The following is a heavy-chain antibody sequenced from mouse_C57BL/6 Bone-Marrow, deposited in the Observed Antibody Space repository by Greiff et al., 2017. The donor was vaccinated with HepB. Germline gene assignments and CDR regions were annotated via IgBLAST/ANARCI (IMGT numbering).Heavy chain of an antibody. CDR3: ARGGFAY. Sequence: DVQLQESGGGLVQPGGSLKLSCAASGFTFSDYYMYWVRQTPEKRLEWVAYISNGGGSTYYPDTVKGRFTIARDNAKNTLYLQMSRLKSEDTAMYYCARGGFAYWGQGTLVTVSA. J-gene: IGHJ3*01. CDR1: GFTFSDYY. CDR2: ISNGGGST. V-gene: IGHV5-12*01.